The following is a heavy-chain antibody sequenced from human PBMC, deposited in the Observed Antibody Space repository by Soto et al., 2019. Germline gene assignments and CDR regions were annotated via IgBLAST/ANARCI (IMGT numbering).Heavy chain of an antibody. Sequence: PGGSLRLSCAASGFTFSSYGMHWVRQAPGKGLEWVAVIWYDGSNKYYADSVKGRFTISRDNSKNTLYLQMNSLRAEDTAVYYCARDHEYPGDAFDIWGQGTMVTVSS. CDR2: IWYDGSNK. CDR1: GFTFSSYG. V-gene: IGHV3-33*01. J-gene: IGHJ3*02. CDR3: ARDHEYPGDAFDI.